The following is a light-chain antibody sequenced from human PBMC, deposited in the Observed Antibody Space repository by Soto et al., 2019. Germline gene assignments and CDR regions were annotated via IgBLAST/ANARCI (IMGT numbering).Light chain of an antibody. CDR3: CSYAGSYTRV. CDR2: DVV. V-gene: IGLV2-11*01. J-gene: IGLJ1*01. CDR1: ISDVCGYNY. Sequence: QSLLSQPRSVCGSPGQSITISCTGTISDVCGYNYVSWYQQHPGKAPKLMIYDVVKRPSGVPDRLSGSKSDNTASLTISGLQAQAEADYYCCSYAGSYTRVFGTGTTVTV.